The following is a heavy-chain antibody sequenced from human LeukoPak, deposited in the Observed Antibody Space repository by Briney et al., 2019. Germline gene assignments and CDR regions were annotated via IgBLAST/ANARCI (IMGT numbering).Heavy chain of an antibody. CDR2: ISGSGGST. CDR1: GFTFSSYA. V-gene: IGHV3-23*01. CDR3: AKARLLTGYYDY. Sequence: GGSLRLSCAASGFTFSSYAMSWVRQAPGKGLEWVSGISGSGGSTYYADSVKGRFTISRDNSKNTLYLQMNSLRADDTAVYYCAKARLLTGYYDYWGQGTLVTVSS. J-gene: IGHJ4*02. D-gene: IGHD2-8*02.